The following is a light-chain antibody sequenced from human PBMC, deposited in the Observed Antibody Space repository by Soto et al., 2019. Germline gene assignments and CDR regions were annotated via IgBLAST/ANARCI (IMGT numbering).Light chain of an antibody. CDR2: DVS. CDR3: QQYSTYRHT. J-gene: IGKJ2*01. V-gene: IGKV1-5*01. Sequence: IQMTQTPSTLSASVGDRVTIACWASQSVSPWLAWYQQKPGKAPTLLIYDVSNLQSGVPSRFSGSGSGTEFTLTISSLQPDDFATYYCQQYSTYRHTFGQGTKLEIK. CDR1: QSVSPW.